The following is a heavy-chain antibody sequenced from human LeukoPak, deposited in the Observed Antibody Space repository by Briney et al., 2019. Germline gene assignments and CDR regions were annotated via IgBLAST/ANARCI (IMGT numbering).Heavy chain of an antibody. CDR2: AGWAGGTT. J-gene: IGHJ4*02. CDR3: AKELDTMFFDY. D-gene: IGHD5-18*01. CDR1: GFNFDRYT. Sequence: PGGSLRLSCATSGFNFDRYTIHWVRQAPGKGLEWVSLAGWAGGTTYYSDSVRGRFTIFRDSGKNSVYLQMNSLTTDDTAFYFCAKELDTMFFDYWGQGALVTVSS. V-gene: IGHV3-43*01.